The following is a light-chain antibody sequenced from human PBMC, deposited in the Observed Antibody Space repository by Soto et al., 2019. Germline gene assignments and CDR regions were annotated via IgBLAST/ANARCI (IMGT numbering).Light chain of an antibody. Sequence: QSVLTQPRSVSGSPGQSATISCTGTANDVGGHNYVSWYQQHPGEAPKLLIYDVTERPSGVPDRFSGSKSGNTASLTISGLQPEDEADYYCYSYAGTYTFVFGTGTKGTVL. CDR2: DVT. V-gene: IGLV2-11*01. J-gene: IGLJ1*01. CDR1: ANDVGGHNY. CDR3: YSYAGTYTFV.